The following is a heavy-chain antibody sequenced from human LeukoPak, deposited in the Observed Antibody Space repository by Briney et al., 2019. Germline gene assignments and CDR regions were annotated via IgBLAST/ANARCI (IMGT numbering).Heavy chain of an antibody. CDR1: GGSISSYY. CDR3: ARGGPAAGRFDY. D-gene: IGHD6-13*01. CDR2: IYSGGST. J-gene: IGHJ4*02. V-gene: IGHV3-66*01. Sequence: ETLSLTCTVSGGSISSYYWSWIRQPPGKGLEWVSVIYSGGSTYYADSVKGRFTISRDNSKNTLYLQMNSLRAEDTAVYYCARGGPAAGRFDYWGQGTLVTVSS.